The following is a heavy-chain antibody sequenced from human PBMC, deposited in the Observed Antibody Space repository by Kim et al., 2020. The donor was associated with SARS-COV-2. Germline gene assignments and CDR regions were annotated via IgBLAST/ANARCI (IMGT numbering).Heavy chain of an antibody. CDR2: IWYDGSEK. Sequence: GGSLRLSCTTSGFTFSRYGMHWVRQAPGKGLEWVAVIWYDGSEKYHTASVKGRFTISRDNSKNTLYLQMNSLRAEDTAVYYCARGGGYYDSSGPDYWGQG. CDR3: ARGGGYYDSSGPDY. CDR1: GFTFSRYG. J-gene: IGHJ4*02. V-gene: IGHV3-33*08. D-gene: IGHD3-22*01.